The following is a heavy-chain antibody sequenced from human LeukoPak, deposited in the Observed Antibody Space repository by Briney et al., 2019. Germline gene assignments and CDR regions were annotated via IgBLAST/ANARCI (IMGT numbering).Heavy chain of an antibody. V-gene: IGHV3-23*01. Sequence: PGGSLRLSCAASGFTFSSYAMGWVRQAPGKGLEWVSAISGSGGSTYYADSVKGRFTISRDNSKNTLYLQMNSLRAEDTAVYYCANYWSGYSAYYYYGMDVWGQGTTVTVSS. CDR2: ISGSGGST. D-gene: IGHD3-3*01. CDR1: GFTFSSYA. J-gene: IGHJ6*02. CDR3: ANYWSGYSAYYYYGMDV.